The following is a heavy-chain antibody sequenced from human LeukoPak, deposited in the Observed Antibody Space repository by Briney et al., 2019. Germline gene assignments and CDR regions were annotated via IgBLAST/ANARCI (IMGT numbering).Heavy chain of an antibody. CDR3: ASSPAYSSSWYAIDT. Sequence: PGGSLRLTCAASGVIFSDYDMHWVRHAAGKGLEWVSGIGTAGDTYYPGSVKGRFTISRENAKNSLYLHMNSLSAGDTAVYYCASSPAYSSSWYAIDTWGQGTLVTVSS. D-gene: IGHD6-13*01. CDR1: GVIFSDYD. CDR2: IGTAGDT. J-gene: IGHJ5*02. V-gene: IGHV3-13*01.